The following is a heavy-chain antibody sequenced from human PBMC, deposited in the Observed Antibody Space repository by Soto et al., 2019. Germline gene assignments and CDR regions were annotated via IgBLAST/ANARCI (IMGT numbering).Heavy chain of an antibody. D-gene: IGHD2-15*01. Sequence: LRLSCAASGFTFSSYSMNWVRQAPGKGLEWVSSISSSSSYIYYADSVKGRFTISRDNAKNSLYLQMNSLRAEDTAVYYCARSSSIVVVVAAAHDYWGQGTLVTVSS. V-gene: IGHV3-21*01. J-gene: IGHJ4*02. CDR2: ISSSSSYI. CDR3: ARSSSIVVVVAAAHDY. CDR1: GFTFSSYS.